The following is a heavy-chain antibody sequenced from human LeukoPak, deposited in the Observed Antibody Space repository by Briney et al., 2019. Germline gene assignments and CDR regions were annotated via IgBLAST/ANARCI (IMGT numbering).Heavy chain of an antibody. CDR1: GASISNYY. V-gene: IGHV4-59*01. D-gene: IGHD6-13*01. Sequence: SETLSLTCTVSGASISNYYWTWIRQPPGKGLEWIGYIYYSGSTNYNPSLKSRVTISVDTSKNQFSLKLSSVTAADTAVYYCARDRGSYSSSWRSYYYYGMDVRGQGTTVTVSS. J-gene: IGHJ6*02. CDR3: ARDRGSYSSSWRSYYYYGMDV. CDR2: IYYSGST.